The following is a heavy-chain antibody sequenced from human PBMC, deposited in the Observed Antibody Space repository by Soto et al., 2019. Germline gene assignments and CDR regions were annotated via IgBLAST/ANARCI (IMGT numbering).Heavy chain of an antibody. D-gene: IGHD6-6*01. J-gene: IGHJ4*02. Sequence: EVQLVESGGGLVKPGGSLRLSCAASGFTFSNAWMSWVRQAPGKGLEWVGRIKSKTDGGTTDYAAPVKGRFTISSDDSKNTLYLQMNSLKTEDTAVYYCTTGLDARFDSRADYWGQGTLVTVSS. CDR3: TTGLDARFDSRADY. V-gene: IGHV3-15*01. CDR1: GFTFSNAW. CDR2: IKSKTDGGTT.